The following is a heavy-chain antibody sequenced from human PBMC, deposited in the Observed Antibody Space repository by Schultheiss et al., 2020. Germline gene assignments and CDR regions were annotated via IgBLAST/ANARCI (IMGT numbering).Heavy chain of an antibody. CDR1: GGSISSSSYY. D-gene: IGHD3-16*01. CDR2: IYYSGST. Sequence: SETLSLTCTVSGGSISSSSYYWGWIRQPPGKGLEWIGYIYYSGSTYYNPSLKSRVTISVDTSKNQFSLKLSSVTAADTAVYYCARMMRSANDYWGQGTLVTVSS. V-gene: IGHV4-39*01. CDR3: ARMMRSANDY. J-gene: IGHJ4*02.